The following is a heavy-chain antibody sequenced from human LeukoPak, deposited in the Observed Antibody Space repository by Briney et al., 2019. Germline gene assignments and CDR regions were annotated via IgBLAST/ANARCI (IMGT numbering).Heavy chain of an antibody. D-gene: IGHD3-16*02. J-gene: IGHJ4*02. CDR2: IGHNGNDK. CDR1: GFTFSIYN. Sequence: GGSLRLSCAASGFTFSIYNMHWVRQAPGKGLEWVTFIGHNGNDKYYADSVKGRFTISRDNSKNTLYLQMNSLRAEDTAVYYCAKDLSGDYVWGSYRPWGDFDHWGQGTLVTVSS. CDR3: AKDLSGDYVWGSYRPWGDFDH. V-gene: IGHV3-30*02.